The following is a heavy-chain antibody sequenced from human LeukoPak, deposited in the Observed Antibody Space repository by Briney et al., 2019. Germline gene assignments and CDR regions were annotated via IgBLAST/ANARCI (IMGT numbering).Heavy chain of an antibody. J-gene: IGHJ6*03. CDR1: GGTFSSYA. Sequence: PSASVKVSCKASGGTFSSYAISWVRQAPGQGLEWMGGIIPIFGTANYAQKFQGRVTITTDESTSSAYMELSSLRSEDTAVYYCARGEGSSSRGMDYYYMDVWGKGTTVTVSS. CDR2: IIPIFGTA. CDR3: ARGEGSSSRGMDYYYMDV. D-gene: IGHD6-6*01. V-gene: IGHV1-69*05.